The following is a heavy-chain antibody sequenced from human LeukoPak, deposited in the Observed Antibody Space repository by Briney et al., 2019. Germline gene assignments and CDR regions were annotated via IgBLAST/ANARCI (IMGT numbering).Heavy chain of an antibody. CDR1: GFTFSSYA. CDR2: ISYDGSNK. J-gene: IGHJ2*01. D-gene: IGHD3-9*01. V-gene: IGHV3-30-3*01. CDR3: ARDRNRRLTGYYKGDWYFDL. Sequence: GGSLRLSRAASGFTFSSYAMHWVRQAPGKGLEWVAVISYDGSNKYYADSVKGRFTISRDNSKNTLYLQMNSLRAEDTAVYYCARDRNRRLTGYYKGDWYFDLWGRGTLVTVSS.